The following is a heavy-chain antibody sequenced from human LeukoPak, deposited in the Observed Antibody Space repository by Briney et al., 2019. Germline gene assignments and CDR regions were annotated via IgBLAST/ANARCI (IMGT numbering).Heavy chain of an antibody. CDR2: INTNTGNP. D-gene: IGHD3-22*01. Sequence: GASVKVSCKASGYTFTSYAMNWVRQAPGQGLEWMGWINTNTGNPTYAQGFTGRFVFSLDTSVSTAYLQISSLKAEDTAVYYCARGVSYYYDSSGQSSDYWGQGTLVTVSS. J-gene: IGHJ4*02. V-gene: IGHV7-4-1*02. CDR3: ARGVSYYYDSSGQSSDY. CDR1: GYTFTSYA.